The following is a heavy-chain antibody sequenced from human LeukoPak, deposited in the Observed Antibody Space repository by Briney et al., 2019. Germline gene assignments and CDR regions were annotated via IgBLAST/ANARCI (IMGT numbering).Heavy chain of an antibody. CDR1: GGTFSSYA. CDR3: ATQPVVPAAILYYYYYMDV. CDR2: IIPIFGTA. D-gene: IGHD2-2*01. Sequence: GASVKVSCKASGGTFSSYAISWVRQAPGQGLEWMGGIIPIFGTANYAQKFQGRVTITADESTSTAYMELSSLRSEDTAVYYCATQPVVPAAILYYYYYMDVWGKGTTVTVSS. J-gene: IGHJ6*03. V-gene: IGHV1-69*13.